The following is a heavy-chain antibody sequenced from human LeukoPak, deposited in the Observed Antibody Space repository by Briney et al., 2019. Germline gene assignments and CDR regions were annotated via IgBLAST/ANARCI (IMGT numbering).Heavy chain of an antibody. CDR2: INHSGST. CDR1: GGSFTGYF. D-gene: IGHD5-24*01. Sequence: PSETLSLTCAVYGGSFTGYFWSWIRQPPGKGLEWIGEINHSGSTNYNPSLKSRVTISVDTSKNQFSLKLSSVTAADTAVYYCARAENRATILYWGQGTLVTVSS. V-gene: IGHV4-34*01. J-gene: IGHJ4*02. CDR3: ARAENRATILY.